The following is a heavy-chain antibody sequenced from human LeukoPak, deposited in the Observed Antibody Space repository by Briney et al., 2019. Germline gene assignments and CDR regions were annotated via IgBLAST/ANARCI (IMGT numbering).Heavy chain of an antibody. D-gene: IGHD4-17*01. V-gene: IGHV3-33*01. CDR2: IWYDGSNK. J-gene: IGHJ4*02. CDR1: GFTFSSYG. CDR3: ARGGRDGDYFDY. Sequence: QAGGSLRLSCAASGFTFSSYGMHWVRKAPGKGLEWVAVIWYDGSNKYYADSVKGRFTISRDNSKNTLYLQMNSLRAEDTAVYYCARGGRDGDYFDYWGQGTLVTVSS.